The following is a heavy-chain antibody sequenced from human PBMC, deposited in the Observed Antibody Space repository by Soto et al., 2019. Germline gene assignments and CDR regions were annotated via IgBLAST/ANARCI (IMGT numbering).Heavy chain of an antibody. J-gene: IGHJ5*01. V-gene: IGHV3-21*01. Sequence: EVQLVESGGGLVKPGGSLRLSCAASGFTFSSYSMNWVRQAPGKGLEWVSSISSSSSYVYYADSVKGRFTISRDNAKNSLYLQRNSLPAEETAVYYCARDRHETTALAPFNWFESWGQGTLVTVSS. CDR1: GFTFSSYS. CDR3: ARDRHETTALAPFNWFES. D-gene: IGHD1-1*01. CDR2: ISSSSSYV.